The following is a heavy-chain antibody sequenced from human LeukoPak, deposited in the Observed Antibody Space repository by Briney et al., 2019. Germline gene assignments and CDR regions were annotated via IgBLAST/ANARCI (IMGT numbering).Heavy chain of an antibody. CDR2: IIPIFGTA. D-gene: IGHD2-2*01. V-gene: IGHV1-69*05. CDR1: GCTFSSYA. J-gene: IGHJ1*01. CDR3: ARPDCSSTSCYPGYFQH. Sequence: SVKVSCKASGCTFSSYAISWVRQAPGQGLEWMGGIIPIFGTANYAQKFQGRVTITTDESTSTASMEMSSLRTQDTVVYYCARPDCSSTSCYPGYFQHWGQGTLVTVSS.